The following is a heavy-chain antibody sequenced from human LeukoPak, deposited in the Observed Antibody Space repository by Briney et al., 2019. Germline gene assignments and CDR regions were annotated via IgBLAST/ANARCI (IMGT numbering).Heavy chain of an antibody. J-gene: IGHJ4*02. CDR1: GGSISSGGYY. D-gene: IGHD5-18*01. CDR2: IYYSGST. V-gene: IGHV4-31*03. CDR3: ARNGYSYGYGFDY. Sequence: SETLSLTCTVSGGSISSGGYYWSWIRQHPGKGLEWIGYIYYSGSTYYNPSLKSRVTISVDTSKNQSSLKLSSVTAADTAVYYCARNGYSYGYGFDYWGQGTLVTVSS.